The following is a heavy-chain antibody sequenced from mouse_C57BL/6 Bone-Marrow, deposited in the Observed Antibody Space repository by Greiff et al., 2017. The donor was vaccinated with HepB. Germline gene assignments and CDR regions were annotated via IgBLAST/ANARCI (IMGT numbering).Heavy chain of an antibody. V-gene: IGHV14-3*01. CDR2: IDPANGNT. CDR1: GFNIKNPY. J-gene: IGHJ4*01. CDR3: ASNYGSSYGYAMDY. D-gene: IGHD1-1*01. Sequence: VQLQQSVAELVRPGASVKLSCTASGFNIKNPYMHWVKQRPEQGLEWIGRIDPANGNTKYAPKFQGKATITADTSSNTAYLQLSSLTSEDTAIYYCASNYGSSYGYAMDYWGQGTSVTVSS.